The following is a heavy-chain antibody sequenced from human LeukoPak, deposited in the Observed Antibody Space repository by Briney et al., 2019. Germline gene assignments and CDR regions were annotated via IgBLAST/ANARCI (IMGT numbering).Heavy chain of an antibody. CDR1: GGSISDYY. D-gene: IGHD3-3*01. CDR3: ARGDFCSKSNCYLRPMDV. V-gene: IGHV4-59*01. Sequence: KPSETLSLTCTVSGGSISDYYWNWIRQPPGKGLEWIGYIYYSGSTTYNPSLKSRVTMSVDTAKYQFSLKLRSVTAADTAVYYCARGDFCSKSNCYLRPMDVWGKGTTVTVSS. CDR2: IYYSGST. J-gene: IGHJ6*03.